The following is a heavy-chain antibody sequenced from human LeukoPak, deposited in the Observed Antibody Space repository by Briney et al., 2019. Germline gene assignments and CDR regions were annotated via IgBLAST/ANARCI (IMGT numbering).Heavy chain of an antibody. CDR3: ARVQNSYRSYYMDV. CDR2: INHSGST. Sequence: SETLSLTCAVYGGSFSGYYWSWIRQPPGKGLEWIGEINHSGSTNYNPSLKSRVTISVDTSKNQFSLKLSSVTAADTAVYYCARVQNSYRSYYMDVWGKGTTVTISS. CDR1: GGSFSGYY. V-gene: IGHV4-34*01. J-gene: IGHJ6*03. D-gene: IGHD5-18*01.